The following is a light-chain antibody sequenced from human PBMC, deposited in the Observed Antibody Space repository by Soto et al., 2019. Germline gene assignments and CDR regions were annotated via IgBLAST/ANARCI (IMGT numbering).Light chain of an antibody. J-gene: IGLJ2*01. V-gene: IGLV2-14*03. CDR3: SSFTSKNTLI. CDR2: EVR. CDR1: MRDIGAYNL. Sequence: QSALTQPASVSGSPGQSITISCAGTMRDIGAYNLVSWYQQHPGKAPQLIIYEVRNRPSGISFRFSGCKSGNTASLTISGLQAEDEADYYCSSFTSKNTLIFGGGTKVTVL.